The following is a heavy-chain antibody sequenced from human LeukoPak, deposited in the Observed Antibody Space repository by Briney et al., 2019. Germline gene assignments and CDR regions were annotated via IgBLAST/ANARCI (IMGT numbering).Heavy chain of an antibody. D-gene: IGHD2-2*02. J-gene: IGHJ5*02. CDR3: ARDRVSYCSSTSCYTQYNWFDP. Sequence: SETLSLTCTVSGGAIISGSYYWSWIRQPAGKELEWIGRIYTSGSTNYNPSLKSRVTISVDTSKNQFSLKLSSVTAADTAVYYCARDRVSYCSSTSCYTQYNWFDPWGQGTLVTVSS. V-gene: IGHV4-61*02. CDR1: GGAIISGSYY. CDR2: IYTSGST.